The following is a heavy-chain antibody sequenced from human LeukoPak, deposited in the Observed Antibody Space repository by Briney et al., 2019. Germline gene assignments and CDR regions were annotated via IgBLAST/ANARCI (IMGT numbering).Heavy chain of an antibody. CDR2: INHSGST. D-gene: IGHD2-15*01. Sequence: PSETLSLTCAVYGRSFSGYYWSWIRQPPGKGPEWIGEINHSGSTNYNPSLKSRVTISVDTSKNQFSLKLSSVTAADTAVYYCASIAVVVAATHYFDYSGQGTLVTVSS. J-gene: IGHJ4*02. CDR1: GRSFSGYY. V-gene: IGHV4-34*01. CDR3: ASIAVVVAATHYFDY.